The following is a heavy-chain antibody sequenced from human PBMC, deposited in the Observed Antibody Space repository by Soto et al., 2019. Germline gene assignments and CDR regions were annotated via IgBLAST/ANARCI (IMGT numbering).Heavy chain of an antibody. J-gene: IGHJ4*02. CDR3: ARNRDPMTTVSEVEY. Sequence: GGSLRLSCAASGFTFSSYGMHWVRQAPGKGLEWVALRWYDGSNQYYADSVKGRFTISRDKSKNTLYLQMNSLRDEDTALYYCARNRDPMTTVSEVEYWGQGTQVTVSS. CDR1: GFTFSSYG. D-gene: IGHD4-17*01. CDR2: RWYDGSNQ. V-gene: IGHV3-33*01.